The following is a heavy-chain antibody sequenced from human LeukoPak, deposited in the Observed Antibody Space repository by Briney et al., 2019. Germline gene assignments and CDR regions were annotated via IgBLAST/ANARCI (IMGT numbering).Heavy chain of an antibody. CDR1: GYTFTSYD. Sequence: ASVKVSCKASGYTFTSYDINWVRQATGQGLEWMGWMSPNSGNTDYAQKFQGRVTMTGNTSMGTAYMELSSLRSEDTAVYYCARGVGDLGDYWGQGTLVTVSS. J-gene: IGHJ4*02. CDR2: MSPNSGNT. D-gene: IGHD3-16*01. V-gene: IGHV1-8*01. CDR3: ARGVGDLGDY.